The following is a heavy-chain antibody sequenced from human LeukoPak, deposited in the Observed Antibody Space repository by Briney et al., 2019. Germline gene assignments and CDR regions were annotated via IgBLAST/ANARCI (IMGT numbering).Heavy chain of an antibody. J-gene: IGHJ6*03. CDR2: INTNTGNP. CDR1: GYTFTSYA. CDR3: ARVGSSSWGHYYYYMDV. Sequence: ASVKVSCKASGYTFTSYAMNWVRQAPGRGLEWMGWINTNTGNPTYAQGFTGRFVFSLDTSVSTAYLQISSLKAEDTAVYYCARVGSSSWGHYYYYMDVWGKGTTVTVSS. V-gene: IGHV7-4-1*02. D-gene: IGHD6-6*01.